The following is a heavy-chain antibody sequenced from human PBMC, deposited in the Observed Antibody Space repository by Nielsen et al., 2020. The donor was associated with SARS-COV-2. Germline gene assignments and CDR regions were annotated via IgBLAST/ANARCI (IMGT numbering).Heavy chain of an antibody. D-gene: IGHD5-12*01. V-gene: IGHV3-30*02. J-gene: IGHJ6*02. CDR1: GFTFSSYG. Sequence: GGSLRLSCAASGFTFSSYGMHWVRQAPGKGLEWVAFIRSDGSQKYYAESVKGRFTISRDDSKSTLYLQMTSLRPEDTALYYCAKSGFIVAGVYHGLDVWGHGTTVTVSS. CDR3: AKSGFIVAGVYHGLDV. CDR2: IRSDGSQK.